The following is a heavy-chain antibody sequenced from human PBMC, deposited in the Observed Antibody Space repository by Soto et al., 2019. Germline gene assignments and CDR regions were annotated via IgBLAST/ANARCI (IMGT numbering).Heavy chain of an antibody. CDR1: GGSFSSGDYY. D-gene: IGHD1-20*01. Sequence: SETLSLTCTVSGGSFSSGDYYWSWIRQPPGKGLEWIGYTYYSGSTFYNPSLKSRVTISVDTSKNQFSLKLSSVTAADTAVYYCAPDPNWNQYDYSGQGTLVPVS. CDR3: APDPNWNQYDY. V-gene: IGHV4-30-4*01. CDR2: TYYSGST. J-gene: IGHJ4*02.